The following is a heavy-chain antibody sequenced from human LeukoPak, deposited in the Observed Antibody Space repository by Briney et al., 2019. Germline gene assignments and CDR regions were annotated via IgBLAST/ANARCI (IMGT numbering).Heavy chain of an antibody. Sequence: GGSLRLSCAASGFTFSNAWMSWVRQAPGKGLEWVGRIKRKNDGGTTDNAATVKGRFTISRDDSKNILYLQMDSLKTEDTAVYYCATGGNYYDYWGQGTLVTVSS. CDR3: ATGGNYYDY. D-gene: IGHD2-15*01. CDR2: IKRKNDGGTT. CDR1: GFTFSNAW. J-gene: IGHJ4*02. V-gene: IGHV3-15*01.